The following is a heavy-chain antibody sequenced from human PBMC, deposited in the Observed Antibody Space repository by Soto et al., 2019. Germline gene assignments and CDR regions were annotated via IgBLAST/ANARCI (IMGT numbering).Heavy chain of an antibody. CDR3: ARDANSYGMDV. V-gene: IGHV1-46*03. J-gene: IGHJ6*02. CDR2: IDTSYTAA. Sequence: QVQLVQSGAEVKQPGASVKISCKASGYTFTTYYMHWVRRAPGQGLEWVGIIDTSYTAASYAQKFKCRVTMTSDTSTSTVYMELSSLTSDDTAVYYCARDANSYGMDVWGQGTAVTLSS. CDR1: GYTFTTYY.